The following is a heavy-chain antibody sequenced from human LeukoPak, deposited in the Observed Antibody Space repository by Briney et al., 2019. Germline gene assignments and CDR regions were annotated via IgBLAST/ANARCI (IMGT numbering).Heavy chain of an antibody. CDR1: GFTFSSYS. CDR2: ISSSSTYI. CDR3: ARGLLGGYYSRRF. D-gene: IGHD6-13*01. J-gene: IGHJ4*02. Sequence: PGGSLRLSCAASGFTFSSYSMNWVRQAPGKGLEWVSSISSSSTYIYYADSVKGRFTISRDNAKNSLYLQMSSLRAEDTAVYYCARGLLGGYYSRRFWGPGTLVTVSS. V-gene: IGHV3-21*01.